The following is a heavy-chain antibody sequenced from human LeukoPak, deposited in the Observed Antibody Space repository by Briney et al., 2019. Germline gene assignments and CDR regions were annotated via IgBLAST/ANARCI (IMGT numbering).Heavy chain of an antibody. CDR3: ARDKAATHDAFDI. CDR2: ISGSSNTI. Sequence: GGSLRLSCAASGFTFSSYNLNWVRQAPGKGLEWVSYISGSSNTIYYADSVKGRFTISRDNAKNSLYLQMNSLRAEDTAVYYCARDKAATHDAFDIWGQGTMVTVSS. J-gene: IGHJ3*02. D-gene: IGHD6-25*01. V-gene: IGHV3-48*01. CDR1: GFTFSSYN.